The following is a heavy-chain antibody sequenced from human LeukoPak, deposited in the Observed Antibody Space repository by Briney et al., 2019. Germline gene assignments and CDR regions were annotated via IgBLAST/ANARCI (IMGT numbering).Heavy chain of an antibody. CDR2: IYYSGST. J-gene: IGHJ5*02. D-gene: IGHD6-25*01. CDR1: GGSISSYY. Sequence: PSETLSLTCTASGGSISSYYWSWIRQPPGKGLEWIGYIYYSGSTNYNPSLKSRVTISVDTSKNQFSLKLSSVTAADTAVYYCARDHPSGGLGHWFDPWGQGTLVTVSS. CDR3: ARDHPSGGLGHWFDP. V-gene: IGHV4-59*01.